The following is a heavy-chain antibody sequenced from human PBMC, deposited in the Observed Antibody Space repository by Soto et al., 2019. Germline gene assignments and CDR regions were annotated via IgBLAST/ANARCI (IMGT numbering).Heavy chain of an antibody. CDR1: GFTFTNAW. V-gene: IGHV3-15*01. J-gene: IGHJ6*02. Sequence: EVQLVESGGGLVKPGGSLRLSCAASGFTFTNAWMSWVRQAPGKGLEWVGRIKRKTDGGTTDYAAPVKGRFTISRDDSKDTLLLQMNSLKTEDTAVYYCTTEEPAAFNYYVMDVWGQGTTVNVSS. CDR2: IKRKTDGGTT. CDR3: TTEEPAAFNYYVMDV. D-gene: IGHD2-2*01.